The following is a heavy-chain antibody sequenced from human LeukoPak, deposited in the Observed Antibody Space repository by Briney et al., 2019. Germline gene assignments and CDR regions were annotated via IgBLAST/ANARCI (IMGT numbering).Heavy chain of an antibody. J-gene: IGHJ6*03. Sequence: ASVKVSCKASGYTFTNYYMHWVRQAPGQGLEWMGWINTNTGNPTYAQGFTGRFVFSLDTSVSTAYLQISSLKAEDTAVYYCAAASSGWLLSVYYYYMDVWGKGTTVTVSS. CDR3: AAASSGWLLSVYYYYMDV. D-gene: IGHD6-19*01. CDR2: INTNTGNP. CDR1: GYTFTNYY. V-gene: IGHV7-4-1*02.